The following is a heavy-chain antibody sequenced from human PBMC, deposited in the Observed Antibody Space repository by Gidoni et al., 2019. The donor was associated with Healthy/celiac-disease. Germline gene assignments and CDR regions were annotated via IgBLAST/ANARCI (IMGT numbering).Heavy chain of an antibody. CDR3: ARDFKVPDCSSTSCSPLDY. D-gene: IGHD2-2*01. CDR2: ISRSSSYI. V-gene: IGHV3-21*01. J-gene: IGHJ4*02. CDR1: GFTFSSYT. Sequence: EVQLVESGGGLVKPGGSLRLSCAASGFTFSSYTMNWVRQAPGKGLEWVSSISRSSSYIYYADSVKGRFTISRDNAKNALYLQMNSLRAEDTAVYYCARDFKVPDCSSTSCSPLDYWGQGTLVTVSS.